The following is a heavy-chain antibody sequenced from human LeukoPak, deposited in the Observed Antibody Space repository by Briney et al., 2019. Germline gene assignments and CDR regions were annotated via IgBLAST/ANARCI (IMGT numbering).Heavy chain of an antibody. CDR2: MNPNSGNT. CDR3: AREAEQWLDYYYYYMDV. V-gene: IGHV1-8*01. CDR1: GYTFTSYD. Sequence: ASVKVSCKTSGYTFTSYDINWVRQAPGQGLEWMGWMNPNSGNTGYAQKFQGRVTVTRNTSISTAYMELSSLRSDDTAVYYCAREAEQWLDYYYYYMDVWGKGTTVTVSS. D-gene: IGHD6-19*01. J-gene: IGHJ6*03.